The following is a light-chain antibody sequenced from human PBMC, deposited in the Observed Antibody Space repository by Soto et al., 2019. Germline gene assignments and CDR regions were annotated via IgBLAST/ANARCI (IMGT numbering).Light chain of an antibody. CDR2: RNN. V-gene: IGLV1-47*01. CDR3: AAWDDSLSGCYV. CDR1: SSNIGSNY. Sequence: QLVLTQPPSASGTPGQRVTISCSESSSNIGSNYVYWYQQLPGTAPKLLIYRNNQRPSGVPDRFSGSKSGTSASLAISGLRSEDEADYYCAAWDDSLSGCYVFGTGTKLTVL. J-gene: IGLJ1*01.